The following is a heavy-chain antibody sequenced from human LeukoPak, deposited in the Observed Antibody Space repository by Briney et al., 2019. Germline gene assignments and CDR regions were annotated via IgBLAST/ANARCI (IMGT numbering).Heavy chain of an antibody. Sequence: GASVKVSCKASGYTFTGYYMHWARQAPGQGLEWMGWINPNSGGTNYAQKFQGRVTMTRDTSISTAYMELSRLRSDDTAVYYCARDPAGVEGYYYYYMDVWGKGTTVTVSS. CDR2: INPNSGGT. CDR1: GYTFTGYY. CDR3: ARDPAGVEGYYYYYMDV. D-gene: IGHD2-8*01. J-gene: IGHJ6*03. V-gene: IGHV1-2*02.